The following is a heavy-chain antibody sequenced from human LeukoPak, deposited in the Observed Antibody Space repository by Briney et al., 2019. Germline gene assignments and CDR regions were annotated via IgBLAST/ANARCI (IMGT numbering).Heavy chain of an antibody. CDR3: ATDKCTSTSCYQDY. CDR2: IYYSGST. J-gene: IGHJ4*02. Sequence: SETLSLTCTVSGGSFSSYYWSWIRQPPGKGLEWIGYIYYSGSTNYNPSLKSRVTISVDTSKNQFSLKLSSVTAADTAVYYCATDKCTSTSCYQDYWGQGTLVTVSS. CDR1: GGSFSSYY. D-gene: IGHD2-2*01. V-gene: IGHV4-59*01.